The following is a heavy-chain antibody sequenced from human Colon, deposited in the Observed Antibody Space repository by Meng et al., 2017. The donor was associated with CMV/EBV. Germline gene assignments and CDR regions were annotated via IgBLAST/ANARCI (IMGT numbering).Heavy chain of an antibody. V-gene: IGHV3-73*01. J-gene: IGHJ6*02. D-gene: IGHD5-12*01. Sequence: GESLKISCAASGFTFSGSAVHWVRQAPGKGLEWVGRIRSKDNNYATTYAESVKGRFIISRDDSKNTAYLQMNSLKTEDTAVYYCTSLDSGYVGLDVWGQGTTVTVSS. CDR1: GFTFSGSA. CDR2: IRSKDNNYAT. CDR3: TSLDSGYVGLDV.